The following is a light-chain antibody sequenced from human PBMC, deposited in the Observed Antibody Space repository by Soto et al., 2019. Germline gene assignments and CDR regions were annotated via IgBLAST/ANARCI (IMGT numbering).Light chain of an antibody. CDR2: SNN. Sequence: QSVLTQPPSASGTPGQRVTISCSGSSSNIGSNYVYWYQQLPGTAPKLLIHSNNQRPSGVPDRFSGSKSGTSASLAIRGLRSEDEADYYCAAWDDSLSGLYVFGTGTQLTVL. V-gene: IGLV1-47*02. CDR1: SSNIGSNY. CDR3: AAWDDSLSGLYV. J-gene: IGLJ1*01.